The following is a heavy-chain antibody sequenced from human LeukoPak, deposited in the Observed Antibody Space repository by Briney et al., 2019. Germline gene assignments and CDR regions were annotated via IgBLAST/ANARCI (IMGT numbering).Heavy chain of an antibody. V-gene: IGHV3-48*03. J-gene: IGHJ4*02. D-gene: IGHD6-19*01. CDR3: ARKIAVAGKHYFDY. CDR2: ISSSGSTI. CDR1: GFTFSSYE. Sequence: GGSLRLSCAASGFTFSSYEMNWVRQAPGKGLEWVSYISSSGSTIYYADSVKGRFTTSRDNAKNSLYLQMNSLRAEDTAVYYCARKIAVAGKHYFDYWGQGTLVTVSS.